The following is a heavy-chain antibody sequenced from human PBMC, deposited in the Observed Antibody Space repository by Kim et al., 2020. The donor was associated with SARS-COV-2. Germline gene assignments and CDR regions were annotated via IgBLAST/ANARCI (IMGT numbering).Heavy chain of an antibody. J-gene: IGHJ4*01. CDR3: AGHLAAWRGLCFYY. V-gene: IGHV4-39*02. D-gene: IGHD3-10*01. CDR2: IYYSSTT. Sequence: SETLSLTCTVSGGSISSGNYYWGGLRPPPGRGLGWGGSIYYSSTTYYNPSLSRLITIAEKTTNHLFSLKLSSVAAATAAVYCSAGHLAAWRGLCFYYW. CDR1: GGSISSGNYY.